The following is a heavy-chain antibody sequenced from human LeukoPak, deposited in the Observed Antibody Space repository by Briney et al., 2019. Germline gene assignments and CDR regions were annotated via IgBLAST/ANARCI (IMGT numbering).Heavy chain of an antibody. D-gene: IGHD3-3*01. V-gene: IGHV1-18*01. CDR1: GYTFTSYG. CDR3: ARDLVNFWSGFLHYGMDV. Sequence: GASVKVSCKASGYTFTSYGISWVRQAPGQGLEWMGWISAYNGNTNYAQKFQGRVTMTRDTSISTAYMELSRLRSDDTAVYYCARDLVNFWSGFLHYGMDVWGQGTTVTVSS. CDR2: ISAYNGNT. J-gene: IGHJ6*02.